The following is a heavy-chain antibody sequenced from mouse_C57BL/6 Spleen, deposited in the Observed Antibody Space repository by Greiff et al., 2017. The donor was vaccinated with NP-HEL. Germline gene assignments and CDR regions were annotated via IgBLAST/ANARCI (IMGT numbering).Heavy chain of an antibody. J-gene: IGHJ4*01. D-gene: IGHD3-1*01. V-gene: IGHV5-17*01. Sequence: EVKLMESGGGLVKPGGSLKLSCAASGFTFSDYGMHWVRQAPEKGLEWVAYISSGSSTIYYADTVKGRFTISRDNAKNTLFLQMTSLRSEDTAMYYCASGRAGGYYYAMDYWGQGTSVTVSS. CDR3: ASGRAGGYYYAMDY. CDR2: ISSGSSTI. CDR1: GFTFSDYG.